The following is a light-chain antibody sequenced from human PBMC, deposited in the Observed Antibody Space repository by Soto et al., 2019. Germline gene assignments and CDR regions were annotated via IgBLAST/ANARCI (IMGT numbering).Light chain of an antibody. CDR1: QRVGIN. Sequence: EIVMTQSPASLSVSPGERATLSWRASQRVGINLDWYQQKRGQAPRRLIYGASTRDTGIPARFSGSGSGTEFTLTISRLHAEDFAIYFCQQYNNWPPDRTFGQGTKVEI. V-gene: IGKV3-15*01. CDR2: GAS. CDR3: QQYNNWPPDRT. J-gene: IGKJ1*01.